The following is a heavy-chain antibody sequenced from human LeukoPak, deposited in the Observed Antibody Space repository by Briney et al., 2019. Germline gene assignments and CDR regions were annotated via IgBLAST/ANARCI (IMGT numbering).Heavy chain of an antibody. CDR1: GGTFSSYA. V-gene: IGHV1-69*05. CDR2: IIPIFGTA. D-gene: IGHD3-3*01. Sequence: SVKVSCKASGGTFSSYAISWVRQAPGQGLEWMGGIIPIFGTANYAQKFQGRVTITTDESTSTAYMELSSLRSEDTAVYYCARDAAGTTIFGVVTGVAFDIWGQGTMVTVSS. CDR3: ARDAAGTTIFGVVTGVAFDI. J-gene: IGHJ3*02.